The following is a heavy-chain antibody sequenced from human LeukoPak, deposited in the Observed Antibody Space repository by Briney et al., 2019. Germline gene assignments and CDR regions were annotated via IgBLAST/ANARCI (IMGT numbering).Heavy chain of an antibody. CDR3: ARDGFYSNYGLDY. J-gene: IGHJ4*02. D-gene: IGHD4-11*01. CDR1: GFTFSSYS. Sequence: GGSLRLSCAASGFTFSSYSTHWVRQAPGKGLEWVAIISNDGTNKYYADSVKGRFTISRDNSKNTLYLQMNRLRAEDTAVYYCARDGFYSNYGLDYWGQGTLVTVSS. CDR2: ISNDGTNK. V-gene: IGHV3-30*04.